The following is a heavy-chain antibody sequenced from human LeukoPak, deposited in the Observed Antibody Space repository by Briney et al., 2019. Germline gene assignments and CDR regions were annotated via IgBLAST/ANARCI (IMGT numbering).Heavy chain of an antibody. Sequence: SETLSLTCTVSGGSISSGGYYWSWIRQHPGKGLEWIGYIYYSGNTYYNPSLKSRVTISVDTSKNQFSLKLSSVTAADTAVYYCARVVSGRGPYFGYAFDIWGQGTMVTVSS. CDR2: IYYSGNT. J-gene: IGHJ3*02. CDR3: ARVVSGRGPYFGYAFDI. CDR1: GGSISSGGYY. D-gene: IGHD1-14*01. V-gene: IGHV4-31*03.